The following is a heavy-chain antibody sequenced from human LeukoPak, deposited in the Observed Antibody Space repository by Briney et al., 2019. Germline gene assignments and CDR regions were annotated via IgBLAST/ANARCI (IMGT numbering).Heavy chain of an antibody. Sequence: SETLSLTCTVSGDSFSTYYWSWIRQPPGKGLEWIGYIYYRVTSDYNPSLKSRVTMSVDMSTRQISLKLSSVTAADTAVYYCARAVGGDGSGSLWGPGTLVTVS. CDR3: ARAVGGDGSGSL. V-gene: IGHV4-59*01. CDR2: IYYRVTS. CDR1: GDSFSTYY. J-gene: IGHJ4*01. D-gene: IGHD3-10*01.